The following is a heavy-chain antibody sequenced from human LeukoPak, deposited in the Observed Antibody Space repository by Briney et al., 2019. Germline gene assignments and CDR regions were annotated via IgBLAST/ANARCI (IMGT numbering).Heavy chain of an antibody. D-gene: IGHD3-22*01. V-gene: IGHV4-34*01. CDR2: IDHSGNT. CDR3: ARDHNYDSSGYFLYY. Sequence: PSETLSLTCAVYGGSFSGYYWNWIRQPPGKGLEWIGEIDHSGNTNYNPSLKSRVTMSVDTSKNQFSLRLSSVTAADTAVYYCARDHNYDSSGYFLYYWGQGTLVTVSS. CDR1: GGSFSGYY. J-gene: IGHJ4*02.